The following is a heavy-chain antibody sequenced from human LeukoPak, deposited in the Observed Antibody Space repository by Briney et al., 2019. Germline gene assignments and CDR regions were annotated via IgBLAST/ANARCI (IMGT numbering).Heavy chain of an antibody. V-gene: IGHV4-4*07. J-gene: IGHJ5*02. CDR3: ARAIGYCSSTSCRYNWFDP. D-gene: IGHD2-2*01. CDR1: GGSISSYY. CDR2: IYTSGST. Sequence: SETLSLTCTVSGGSISSYYWSWIRQPAGKGLEWIGRIYTSGSTNYNPSLKSRVTMSVDTSKNQFSLKLSSVTAADTAVYYCARAIGYCSSTSCRYNWFDPWGQGTLVTVSS.